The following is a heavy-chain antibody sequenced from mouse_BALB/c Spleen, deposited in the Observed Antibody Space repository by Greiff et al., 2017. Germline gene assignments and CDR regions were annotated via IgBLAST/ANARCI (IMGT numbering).Heavy chain of an antibody. V-gene: IGHV1S132*01. CDR2: IFPGTGTT. D-gene: IGHD2-3*01. CDR3: ARSGWLLRDYYAMDY. Sequence: VKVVESGAELVKPGASVKLSCKTSGYTFTSYWIQWVKQRPGQGLGWIGEIFPGTGTTYYNEKFKGKATLTIDTSSSTAYMQLSSLTSEDSAVYFCARSGWLLRDYYAMDYWGQGTSVTVSS. J-gene: IGHJ4*01. CDR1: GYTFTSYW.